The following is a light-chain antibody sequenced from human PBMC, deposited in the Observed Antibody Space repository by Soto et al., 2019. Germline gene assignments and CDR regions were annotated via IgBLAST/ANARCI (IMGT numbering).Light chain of an antibody. V-gene: IGKV1-5*01. CDR2: DAS. J-gene: IGKJ1*01. CDR1: QSISSW. Sequence: DIQMTQSPSTLSASVGDRVTITCRASQSISSWLAWYQQKPGKAPKLLIYDASSLESGVPSRFSGSGSGTEFTLTISSLQTDDFATYYCQQYETFSGTFGPGTKVDIK. CDR3: QQYETFSGT.